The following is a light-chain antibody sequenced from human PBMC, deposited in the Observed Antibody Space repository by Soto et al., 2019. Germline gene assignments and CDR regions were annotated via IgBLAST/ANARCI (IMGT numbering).Light chain of an antibody. CDR2: DAS. CDR1: QSVGTS. V-gene: IGKV3-11*01. CDR3: HQRSNWPLT. J-gene: IGKJ4*01. Sequence: EIVLTQSPGTLSLSPGERATLSCRASQSVGTSLAWYQQKPGQAPRLLIYDASNRATGIPARFSGSGSGTDFTLTSSSLEPEDFAIYYCHQRSNWPLTCGGGTKVEIK.